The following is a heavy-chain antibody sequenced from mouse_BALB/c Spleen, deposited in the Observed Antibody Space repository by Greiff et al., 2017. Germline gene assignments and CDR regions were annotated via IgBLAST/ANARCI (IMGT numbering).Heavy chain of an antibody. Sequence: VQLQESGPDLVAPSQSLSITCTVSGFSLTSYGVHWVRQPPGKGLEWLVVIWSDGSTTYNSALKSRLSISKDNSKSQVFLKMNSLQTDDTAMYYCARHDGYSYAMDYWGQGTSVTVSS. CDR2: IWSDGST. CDR3: ARHDGYSYAMDY. V-gene: IGHV2-6-2*01. CDR1: GFSLTSYG. J-gene: IGHJ4*01. D-gene: IGHD2-3*01.